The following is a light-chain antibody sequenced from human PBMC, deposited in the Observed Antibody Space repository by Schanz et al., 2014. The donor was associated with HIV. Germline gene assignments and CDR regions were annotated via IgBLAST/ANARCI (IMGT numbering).Light chain of an antibody. CDR1: QSVSSN. V-gene: IGKV3-15*01. Sequence: EIVMTQSPATLSVSPGERATLSCRASQSVSSNLAWYQQKPGQAPRLLIYGASTRATDVPATFSGSGSGTDFSLTISSLQSEDSASYYCQQYNKRPWTFGPGTRVE. CDR3: QQYNKRPWT. CDR2: GAS. J-gene: IGKJ1*01.